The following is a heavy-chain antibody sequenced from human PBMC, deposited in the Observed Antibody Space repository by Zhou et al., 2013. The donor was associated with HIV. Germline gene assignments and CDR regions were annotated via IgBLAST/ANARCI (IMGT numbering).Heavy chain of an antibody. Sequence: QVQLVQSGAEVKKPGSSVKVSCKASGGTFSSYAISWARQAPGQGLEWIGGIIFILGIANYAQKFQGRVTITTDESTSTAYMDLRRLTSEDTAVYYCARDYCGGDCYSLASYLDYWAREPDHRHL. CDR3: ARDYCGGDCYSLASYLDY. CDR2: IIFILGIA. CDR1: GGTFSSYA. J-gene: IGHJ4*02. D-gene: IGHD2-21*02. V-gene: IGHV1-69*05.